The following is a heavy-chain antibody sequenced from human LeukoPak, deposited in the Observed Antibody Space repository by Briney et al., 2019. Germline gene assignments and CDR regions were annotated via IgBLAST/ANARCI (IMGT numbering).Heavy chain of an antibody. J-gene: IGHJ4*02. CDR1: GSTFSSYA. CDR3: AKGSSSGWPYYFDY. CDR2: ITGGGGST. D-gene: IGHD6-19*01. Sequence: GGSLRLSCAAFGSTFSSYAMSWVRQAPEKGLEWVSAITGGGGSTYYADSVKGRVTISRDNSKNTLYLQMNSLRADDTAVYYCAKGSSSGWPYYFDYWGQGTLVTVSS. V-gene: IGHV3-23*01.